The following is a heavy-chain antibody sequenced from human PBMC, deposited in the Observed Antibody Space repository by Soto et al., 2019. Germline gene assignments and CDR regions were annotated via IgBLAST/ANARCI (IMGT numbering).Heavy chain of an antibody. CDR3: AKAGDWNYVFDF. J-gene: IGHJ4*02. CDR1: GFSFTHYR. V-gene: IGHV3-74*01. D-gene: IGHD1-7*01. Sequence: EVRLVESGGGQVHPGGSLRLSCAASGFSFTHYRIHWVRQVPGKGLEWVCRVNADGSSTNYAGFAKGRFTISRDNSKNMAYLEMNNLRADDTALYYCAKAGDWNYVFDFWGQGTAFLVSS. CDR2: VNADGSST.